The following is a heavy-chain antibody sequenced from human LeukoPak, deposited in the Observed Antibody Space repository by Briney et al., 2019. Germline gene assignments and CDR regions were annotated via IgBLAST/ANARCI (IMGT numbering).Heavy chain of an antibody. CDR1: GFIVSNNY. J-gene: IGHJ5*01. D-gene: IGHD3-10*01. V-gene: IGHV3-53*01. CDR2: IYSGGSK. Sequence: GGSLRLSCAASGFIVSNNYTSWVRQPPGKGLEWVSVIYSGGSKYYADSVKVRFTISRDNSKNTVYLQMDDLRPEDTAVYYCARENVGFGSWFDSWGQGTLVAVSS. CDR3: ARENVGFGSWFDS.